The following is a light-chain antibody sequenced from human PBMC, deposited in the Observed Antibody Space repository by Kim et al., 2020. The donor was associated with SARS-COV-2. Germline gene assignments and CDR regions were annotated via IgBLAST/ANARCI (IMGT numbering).Light chain of an antibody. V-gene: IGKV4-1*01. Sequence: DIVMTQSPDSLAVSLGERATINCKSSQSVLYSSNNKNYLAWYLQRPGQPPKLLIYWASTRESGVPDRFSGSGSGTDFTLTISSLQAEDVAVYYCQQYYSATPTFGGGTKVDIK. J-gene: IGKJ4*01. CDR3: QQYYSATPT. CDR1: QSVLYSSNNKNY. CDR2: WAS.